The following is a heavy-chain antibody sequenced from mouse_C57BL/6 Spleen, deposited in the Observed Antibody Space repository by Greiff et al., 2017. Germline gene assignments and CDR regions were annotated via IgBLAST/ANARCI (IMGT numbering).Heavy chain of an antibody. D-gene: IGHD1-1*01. V-gene: IGHV14-4*01. CDR3: TTRSTTEGFDY. J-gene: IGHJ2*01. CDR2: VDPENGDT. Sequence: EVQLQQSGAELVRPGASVKLSCTASGFNIKDDYMHWVKGRGGQGLEWIGWVDPENGDTEYASKFQGKATITADTSSNTAYLQLSSLTSEDTAVYYCTTRSTTEGFDYWGQGTTLTVSS. CDR1: GFNIKDDY.